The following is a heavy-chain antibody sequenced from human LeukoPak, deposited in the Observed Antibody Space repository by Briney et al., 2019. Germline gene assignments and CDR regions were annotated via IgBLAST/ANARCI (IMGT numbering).Heavy chain of an antibody. J-gene: IGHJ4*02. Sequence: SETLSLACTVSGGSISSSSYYWGWIRQPPGKGLEWIGSIYYSGSTYYNPSLKSRVTISVDTSKNQFSLKLSSVTAADTAVYYCARAGPKKLYDFWSGTHFDYWGQGTLVTVSS. CDR2: IYYSGST. V-gene: IGHV4-39*01. D-gene: IGHD3-3*01. CDR3: ARAGPKKLYDFWSGTHFDY. CDR1: GGSISSSSYY.